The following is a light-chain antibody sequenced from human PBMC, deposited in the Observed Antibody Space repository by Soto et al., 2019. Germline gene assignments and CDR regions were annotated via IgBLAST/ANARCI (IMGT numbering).Light chain of an antibody. CDR1: SSDVGTYNY. CDR3: CSYVASNTFK. Sequence: QSALTQPRSVSGSPGQSVTISCTGTSSDVGTYNYVSWYQRHPGKAPKLLIYDVNKWPSGVPDRFSGSKSGNTASLTISGLQAEDEADYYCCSYVASNTFKFGGGTKLTVL. J-gene: IGLJ2*01. V-gene: IGLV2-11*01. CDR2: DVN.